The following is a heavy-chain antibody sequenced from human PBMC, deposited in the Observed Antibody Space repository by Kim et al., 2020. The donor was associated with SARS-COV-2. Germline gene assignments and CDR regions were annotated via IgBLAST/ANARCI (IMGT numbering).Heavy chain of an antibody. D-gene: IGHD3-10*01. CDR1: GFNFDEYA. J-gene: IGHJ4*01. Sequence: GGSLRLSCAASGFNFDEYAMHWFRQRPGKGLECVSGITSNSDTIRYADSVQGRFTISRDNAKNSLYLHMNSLRADDTALYYCAKGHYGSEYANFDYWG. CDR2: ITSNSDTI. V-gene: IGHV3-9*01. CDR3: AKGHYGSEYANFDY.